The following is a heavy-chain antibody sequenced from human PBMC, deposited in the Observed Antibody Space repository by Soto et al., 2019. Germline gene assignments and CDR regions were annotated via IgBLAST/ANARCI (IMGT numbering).Heavy chain of an antibody. CDR1: GGSISSYY. CDR2: IYYSGST. Sequence: SETLSLTCTVSGGSISSYYWSWIRQPPGKGLEWIGYIYYSGSTNYNPSLKSRVTISVDTSKNQFSLKLSSVTAADTAVYYCARTTVTTMTPLGYYYYYYMDVWGKGTTVTVSS. V-gene: IGHV4-59*08. J-gene: IGHJ6*03. CDR3: ARTTVTTMTPLGYYYYYYMDV. D-gene: IGHD4-4*01.